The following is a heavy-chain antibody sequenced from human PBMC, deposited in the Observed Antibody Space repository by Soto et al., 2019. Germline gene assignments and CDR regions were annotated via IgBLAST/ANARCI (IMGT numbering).Heavy chain of an antibody. J-gene: IGHJ6*02. Sequence: GASVKVSCKASGYTFTSYDINWVRQATGQGLEWMGWMNPNSGNTGYAQKFQGRVTMTRNTSISTAYMELSSLRSEDTAVYYCARISGDFGLGSSMDVWGQGTTVTVSS. CDR2: MNPNSGNT. CDR1: GYTFTSYD. V-gene: IGHV1-8*01. CDR3: ARISGDFGLGSSMDV. D-gene: IGHD3-3*01.